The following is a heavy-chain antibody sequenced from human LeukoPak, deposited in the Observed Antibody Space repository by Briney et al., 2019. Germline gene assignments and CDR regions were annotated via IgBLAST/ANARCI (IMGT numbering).Heavy chain of an antibody. CDR2: IRYDGSNK. V-gene: IGHV3-30*02. J-gene: IGHJ3*02. Sequence: GGSLRLSCAASGFTFSSYGMHWVRQAPGKGLEWVAFIRYDGSNKYYADSVKGRFTISRDNSKNTLYLQMNSLRAEDTAVYYCARESPGAIVVVPAAHDAFDIWGQGTMVTVSS. D-gene: IGHD2-2*01. CDR3: ARESPGAIVVVPAAHDAFDI. CDR1: GFTFSSYG.